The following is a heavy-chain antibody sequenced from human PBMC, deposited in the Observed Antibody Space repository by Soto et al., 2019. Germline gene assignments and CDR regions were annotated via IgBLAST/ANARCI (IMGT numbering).Heavy chain of an antibody. Sequence: QVQLQESGPGLVKPSQTLSLTCTVSGGSISSGGYYWSWIRQHPGKGLEWIGYIYYSGSTYYNPFLKSRVTISVVMSQNQFSLKLSSVTAADTAVYYCARDPGHYGGNSWGFDYWFQETLVTVSS. D-gene: IGHD4-17*01. CDR1: GGSISSGGYY. V-gene: IGHV4-31*03. CDR3: ARDPGHYGGNSWGFDY. J-gene: IGHJ4*02. CDR2: IYYSGST.